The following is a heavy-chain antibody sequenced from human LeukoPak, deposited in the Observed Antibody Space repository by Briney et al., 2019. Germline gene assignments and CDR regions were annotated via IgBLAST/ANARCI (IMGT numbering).Heavy chain of an antibody. CDR1: GESFSGYF. D-gene: IGHD3-10*01. V-gene: IGHV4-34*01. CDR2: INHVGNT. CDR3: ARGRCKGVIRGLILRPNHCTYMDV. Sequence: SETLSLTCAVYGESFSGYFWTWIRQPPGKGLEWIGEINHVGNTNYNPSLKSRVTISVDKSKNQFSLKLNSVTAADTAVYYCARGRCKGVIRGLILRPNHCTYMDVWGKGTTVTVSS. J-gene: IGHJ6*03.